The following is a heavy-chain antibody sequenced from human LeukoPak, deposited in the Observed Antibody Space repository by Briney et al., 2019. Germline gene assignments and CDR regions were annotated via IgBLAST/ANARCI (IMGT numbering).Heavy chain of an antibody. CDR3: ARAGMDIVIVPAAMQAYYYGMDV. CDR1: GYSFTSYW. CDR2: IDPSDSYT. Sequence: GESLKISCKGSGYSFTSYWSNWVRQMPGKGREWMGRIDPSDSYTNYSTSFQGHVTISADKSISTAYLQWSSLKASDTAIYYCARAGMDIVIVPAAMQAYYYGMDVWGKGTTVTVSS. V-gene: IGHV5-10-1*01. J-gene: IGHJ6*04. D-gene: IGHD2-2*03.